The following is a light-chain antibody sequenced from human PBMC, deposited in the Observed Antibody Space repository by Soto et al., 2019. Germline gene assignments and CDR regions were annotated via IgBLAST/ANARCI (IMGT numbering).Light chain of an antibody. Sequence: DIQMTQSPSSLSASVGDRVTITCRASQSISSYLNWYQQKPGKAPNLLIYVASNLQSGVPTRFSGSGSGTEFTLTISSLQPEELATYYCQQSYITTQTFGQGTKVEVK. CDR2: VAS. J-gene: IGKJ1*01. CDR3: QQSYITTQT. V-gene: IGKV1-39*01. CDR1: QSISSY.